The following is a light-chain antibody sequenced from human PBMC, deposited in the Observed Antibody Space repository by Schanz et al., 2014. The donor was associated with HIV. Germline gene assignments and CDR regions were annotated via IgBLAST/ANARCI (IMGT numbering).Light chain of an antibody. V-gene: IGKV3-15*01. CDR1: QSVTSD. CDR3: QQYNNWPPA. Sequence: EIVLTQSPATLSLSPGERATLSCRASQSVTSDLAWYQQKPGQAPRLLIYGASTRATGIPGRFSGSGSGTEFTLTISSLQFEDLAVYYCQQYNNWPPAFGQGTKVEIK. CDR2: GAS. J-gene: IGKJ1*01.